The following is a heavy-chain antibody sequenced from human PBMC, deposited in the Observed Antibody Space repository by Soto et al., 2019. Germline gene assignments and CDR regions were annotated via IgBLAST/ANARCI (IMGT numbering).Heavy chain of an antibody. CDR2: ISGSGGST. D-gene: IGHD3-3*01. CDR3: AKTLRFLEWLLDY. V-gene: IGHV3-23*01. CDR1: GFTFSSYV. Sequence: EVQLLESGGGLVQPGGSLRLSCAASGFTFSSYVMSWVRQAPGKGLEWVSAISGSGGSTYYADSVKGRFTISRDNSKNTLYLQMNSLRAEDTAVYYCAKTLRFLEWLLDYWGQGTLVTVSS. J-gene: IGHJ4*02.